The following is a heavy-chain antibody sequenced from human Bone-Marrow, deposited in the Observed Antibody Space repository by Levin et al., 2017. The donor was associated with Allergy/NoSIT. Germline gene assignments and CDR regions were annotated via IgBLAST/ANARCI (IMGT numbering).Heavy chain of an antibody. CDR1: GFSLTAEKVG. D-gene: IGHD3-22*01. V-gene: IGHV2-5*01. CDR2: IYWNDDK. J-gene: IGHJ4*02. Sequence: SGPTLVQSTQTLTLTCSVSGFSLTAEKVGVGWIRQPPGKALEWLAFIYWNDDKHYSPSLKNRLTITKDTSRNHVVLTMTNMAPVDTATYYCALPKRITMISGMIRPIGGFEFWGQGALVTVSS. CDR3: ALPKRITMISGMIRPIGGFEF.